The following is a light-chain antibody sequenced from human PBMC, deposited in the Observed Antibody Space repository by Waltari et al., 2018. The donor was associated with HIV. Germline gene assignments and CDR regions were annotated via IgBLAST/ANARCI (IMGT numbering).Light chain of an antibody. CDR2: EVT. V-gene: IGLV2-8*01. J-gene: IGLJ2*01. CDR3: SSYAGGNNLV. CDR1: SSEVGGYNF. Sequence: QSALTQPPSASGSPGQSVTISCTGTSSEVGGYNFVSWYQQHPGKAPKLMIFEVTKRPSGVPARFSGSKTGNTASLTVSGLQADDEADYYCSSYAGGNNLVFGGGTKLTVL.